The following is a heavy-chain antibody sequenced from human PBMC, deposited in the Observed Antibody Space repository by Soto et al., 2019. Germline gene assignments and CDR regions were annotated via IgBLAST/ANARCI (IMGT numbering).Heavy chain of an antibody. D-gene: IGHD3-10*01. Sequence: QVQLVQSGAEVKKPGSSVKVSCKASGGTFSSYTISWVRQAPGQGLEWMGRIIPILGIANYAQKFQGRVTITADKSTSTAYMELSSLRSEDTAVYYCARGLGLYYYGPGSYHAFDIWGQGTMVTVSS. CDR2: IIPILGIA. CDR1: GGTFSSYT. J-gene: IGHJ3*02. V-gene: IGHV1-69*02. CDR3: ARGLGLYYYGPGSYHAFDI.